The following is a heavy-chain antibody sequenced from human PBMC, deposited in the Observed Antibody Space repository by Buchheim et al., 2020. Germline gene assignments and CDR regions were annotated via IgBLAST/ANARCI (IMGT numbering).Heavy chain of an antibody. V-gene: IGHV3-30*03. Sequence: QMQLVESGGGVVQPGRSLRLSCAASGFTFSTFGMHWVRQAPGKGLEWLAVISDDGSKKYYVDFVKGRFIIFRDNPKNTLYLQMNSLRPEDTAVYFCARVAYRENYWSRNYFYYAMDVWGQGT. D-gene: IGHD2-8*02. CDR1: GFTFSTFG. CDR3: ARVAYRENYWSRNYFYYAMDV. J-gene: IGHJ6*02. CDR2: ISDDGSKK.